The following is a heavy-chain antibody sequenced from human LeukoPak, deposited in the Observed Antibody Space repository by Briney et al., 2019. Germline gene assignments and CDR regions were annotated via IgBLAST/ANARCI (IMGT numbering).Heavy chain of an antibody. J-gene: IGHJ5*02. CDR1: GGSISSSTYY. CDR2: IYYSGST. D-gene: IGHD3-10*01. Sequence: PSETLSLTCSVSGGSISSSTYYWGWIRQPPGKGLEWIGSIYYSGSTYYNLSLKSRLTISVDTSKNQFSLKLTSVTAADTAVYYCARHDYYGSLNWFDPWGQGTLITVSS. V-gene: IGHV4-39*01. CDR3: ARHDYYGSLNWFDP.